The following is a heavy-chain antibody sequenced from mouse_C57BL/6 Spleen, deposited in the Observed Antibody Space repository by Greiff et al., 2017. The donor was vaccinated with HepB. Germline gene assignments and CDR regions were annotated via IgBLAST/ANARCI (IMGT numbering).Heavy chain of an antibody. J-gene: IGHJ3*01. CDR1: GFSFNTYA. D-gene: IGHD2-5*01. CDR3: VRHDSNYRFAY. Sequence: EVQLVESGGGLVQPQGSLKLSCAASGFSFNTYAMNWVRQAPGKGLEWVARIRSKSNNYATYYADSVKDRFTISRDDSESMSYLQMNNLKTEDTAMYYCVRHDSNYRFAYWGQGTLVTVSA. V-gene: IGHV10-1*01. CDR2: IRSKSNNYAT.